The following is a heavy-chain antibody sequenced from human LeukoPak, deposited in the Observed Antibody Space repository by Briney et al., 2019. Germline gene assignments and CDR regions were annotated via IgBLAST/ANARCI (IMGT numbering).Heavy chain of an antibody. CDR2: IYYSGST. D-gene: IGHD5-24*01. CDR1: GFTFSDYY. CDR3: ARGRDGYNYYYYYMDV. V-gene: IGHV4-59*01. Sequence: LRLSCAASGFTFSDYYMSWIRQPPGKGLEWIGYIYYSGSTNYNPSLKSRVTMSVDTSKNQFSLKLSSVTAADTAVYYCARGRDGYNYYYYYMDVWGKGTTVTVSS. J-gene: IGHJ6*03.